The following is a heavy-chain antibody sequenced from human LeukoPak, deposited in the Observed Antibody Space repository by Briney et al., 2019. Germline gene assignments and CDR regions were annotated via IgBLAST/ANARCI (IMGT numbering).Heavy chain of an antibody. D-gene: IGHD4-11*01. CDR3: ATYRRSSLTKQDY. CDR1: GFTFTTYW. Sequence: GGSLRLSCAASGFTFTTYWMTWVRQAPGKGLQGVANINENGSEKNYLNSVKGRFTISRDNVKNSLYLQMNSLTAEDTAVYYCATYRRSSLTKQDYWGQGTLVTVSS. CDR2: INENGSEK. J-gene: IGHJ4*02. V-gene: IGHV3-7*01.